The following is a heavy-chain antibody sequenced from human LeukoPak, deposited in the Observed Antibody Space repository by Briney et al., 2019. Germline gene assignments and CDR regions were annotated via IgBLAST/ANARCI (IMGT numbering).Heavy chain of an antibody. CDR1: GVPFSKFG. CDR2: IIPMFGAA. CDR3: ARDRDMAVTNGLYGMDV. V-gene: IGHV1-69*06. Sequence: ASVKVSCKASGVPFSKFGPSWVRQAPGQGLEWMGGIIPMFGAAKYAQNFQGRVTISAEKSTTTVYMEVRSLRSEDTAVYYCARDRDMAVTNGLYGMDVWGEGTTVIVTS. J-gene: IGHJ6*04. D-gene: IGHD4/OR15-4a*01.